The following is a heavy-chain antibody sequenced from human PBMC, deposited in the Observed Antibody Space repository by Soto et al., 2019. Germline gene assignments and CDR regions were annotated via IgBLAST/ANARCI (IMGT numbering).Heavy chain of an antibody. Sequence: SETLSLTCAVYGGSFSGYYCILIRHPPLKWLEWIGEINHSGSTNYNPSLKSRVTISVDTSKNQFSLKLSSVTAADTAVYYCARAVRYSSSPSGYYYGMDVWGQGTTVTVS. CDR2: INHSGST. V-gene: IGHV4-34*01. J-gene: IGHJ6*02. CDR3: ARAVRYSSSPSGYYYGMDV. D-gene: IGHD6-6*01. CDR1: GGSFSGYY.